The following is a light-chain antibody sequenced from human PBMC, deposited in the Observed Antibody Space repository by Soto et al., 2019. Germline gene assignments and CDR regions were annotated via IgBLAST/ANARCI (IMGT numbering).Light chain of an antibody. Sequence: EIVMTQSPGTLSVSPGERATLFCRASHSVRSSLAWYQQKPGQAPRLFIYDASTRATGIPARFSGSGSGTEFTLTISSLQSEDFAVYYCQQHSHWPPWTFGQGTRVEIQ. J-gene: IGKJ1*01. CDR3: QQHSHWPPWT. CDR1: HSVRSS. CDR2: DAS. V-gene: IGKV3-15*01.